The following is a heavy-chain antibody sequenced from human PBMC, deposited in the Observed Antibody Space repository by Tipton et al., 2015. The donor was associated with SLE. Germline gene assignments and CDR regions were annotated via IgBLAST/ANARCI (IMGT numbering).Heavy chain of an antibody. V-gene: IGHV4-34*12. CDR1: GGSFSGNY. J-gene: IGHJ6*02. D-gene: IGHD4-17*01. CDR3: ARDGVTAVTTPDYYYYYGMDV. Sequence: TLSLTCAVYGGSFSGNYWNWIRQSPGKGLEWIGNIFYSGTTHYNPSLKSRVTISVDTSKNQFSLKLSSVTAADTAVYYCARDGVTAVTTPDYYYYYGMDVWGQGTTVTVSS. CDR2: IFYSGTT.